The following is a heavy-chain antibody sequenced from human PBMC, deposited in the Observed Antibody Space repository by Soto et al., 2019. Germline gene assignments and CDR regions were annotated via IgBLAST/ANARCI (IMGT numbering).Heavy chain of an antibody. CDR1: GFTFGDYA. V-gene: IGHV3-49*03. CDR2: IRSKAYGGTT. J-gene: IGHJ6*03. CDR3: TREDIVVVPAAMGDYYYDMDV. D-gene: IGHD2-2*01. Sequence: PGGSLRLSCTASGFTFGDYAMSWFRQAPGKGLEWVGFIRSKAYGGTTEYAASVKGRFTISRDDSKSIAYLQMNSLKTEDTAVYYCTREDIVVVPAAMGDYYYDMDVWGKGTTVTVSS.